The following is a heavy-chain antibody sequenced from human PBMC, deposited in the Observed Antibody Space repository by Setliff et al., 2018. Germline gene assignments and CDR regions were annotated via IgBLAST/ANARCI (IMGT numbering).Heavy chain of an antibody. J-gene: IGHJ4*02. V-gene: IGHV4-39*07. CDR3: ATLPYSSGPLHDY. Sequence: SETLSLTCTVSGGSISSTTYYWGWIRQAPGKGLEWIGSISYSGSTYYNPSLESRVTISVDTSKNQFSLRLRPVTAADTAVYYCATLPYSSGPLHDYWGQGTLVTISS. CDR2: ISYSGST. D-gene: IGHD6-19*01. CDR1: GGSISSTTYY.